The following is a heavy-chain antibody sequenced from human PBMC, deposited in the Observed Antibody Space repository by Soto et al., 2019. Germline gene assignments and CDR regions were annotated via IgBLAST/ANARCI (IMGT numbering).Heavy chain of an antibody. J-gene: IGHJ5*02. Sequence: PSETLSLTCAVYGGSFSGYYWSWIRQPPGKGLEWIGEINHSGSTNYNPSLKSRVTISVDTSKNQFSLKLSSVTAADTAVYYCARGGFDFWSGLLHRDWFYPWGQGTLVTVSS. D-gene: IGHD3-3*01. V-gene: IGHV4-34*01. CDR2: INHSGST. CDR1: GGSFSGYY. CDR3: ARGGFDFWSGLLHRDWFYP.